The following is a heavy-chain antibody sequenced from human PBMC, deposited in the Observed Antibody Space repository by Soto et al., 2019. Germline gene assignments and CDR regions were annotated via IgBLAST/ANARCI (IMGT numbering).Heavy chain of an antibody. D-gene: IGHD3-3*01. J-gene: IGHJ4*02. CDR2: IYYSGST. V-gene: IGHV4-61*01. Sequence: SETLSLTCTVSGGSVSSGSYYWSWIRQPPGKGLEWIGYIYYSGSTNYNPSLKSRVTISVDTSKNQFSLKLSSVTAADTAVYYCARVRVYYEGFYYFDYWGQGTLVTVSS. CDR1: GGSVSSGSYY. CDR3: ARVRVYYEGFYYFDY.